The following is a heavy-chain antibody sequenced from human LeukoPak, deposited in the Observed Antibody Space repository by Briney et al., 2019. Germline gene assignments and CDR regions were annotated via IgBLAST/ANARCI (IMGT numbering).Heavy chain of an antibody. CDR2: MNPNSGAT. V-gene: IGHV1-8*01. Sequence: ASVKVSCKTSGFTFTSHDYNWVRQATGQGLEWMGWMNPNSGATGYAQKFQGRVTMTRDTSITTVYMELSSLTSEDTAVYYCARTALTMVRGVSDYWGQGTLVTVSS. CDR1: GFTFTSHD. J-gene: IGHJ4*02. CDR3: ARTALTMVRGVSDY. D-gene: IGHD3-10*01.